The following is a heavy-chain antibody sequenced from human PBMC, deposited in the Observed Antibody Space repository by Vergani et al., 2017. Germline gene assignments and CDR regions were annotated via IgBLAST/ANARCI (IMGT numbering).Heavy chain of an antibody. Sequence: QVQLQESGPGLVKPSETLSLTCTVSGGPISSYYWSWIRQPPGKGLEWIGYIYYSGSTNYNPSLKSRVTISVDTSKNQFSLKLSSVTAADTAVYYCARDRIAVAGTRDAFDIWGQGTMVTVSS. CDR2: IYYSGST. V-gene: IGHV4-59*01. CDR1: GGPISSYY. D-gene: IGHD6-19*01. J-gene: IGHJ3*02. CDR3: ARDRIAVAGTRDAFDI.